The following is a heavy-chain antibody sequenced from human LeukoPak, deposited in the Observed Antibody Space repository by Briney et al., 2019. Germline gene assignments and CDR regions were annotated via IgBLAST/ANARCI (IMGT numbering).Heavy chain of an antibody. J-gene: IGHJ4*02. D-gene: IGHD1-1*01. CDR1: GGSLSSYY. V-gene: IGHV4-59*01. Sequence: SGPTLVKPSETLSLTCTVSGGSLSSYYWSWIRQPPGKGLGWIGYIYYSGSTNYNPSLKSRVTISVDTSKNQFSLKLSSVTAADTAVYYCARGGNTWSYWGQGALVTVSS. CDR2: IYYSGST. CDR3: ARGGNTWSY.